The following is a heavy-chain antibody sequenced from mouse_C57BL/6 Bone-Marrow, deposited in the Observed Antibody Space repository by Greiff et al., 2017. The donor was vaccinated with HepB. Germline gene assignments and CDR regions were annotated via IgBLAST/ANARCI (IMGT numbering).Heavy chain of an antibody. J-gene: IGHJ1*03. V-gene: IGHV5-17*01. CDR1: GFTFSDYG. CDR3: ARGDGYYVWYFDV. CDR2: ISSGSSTI. Sequence: DVKLQESGGGLVKPGGSLKLSCAASGFTFSDYGMHWVRQAPEKGLEWVAYISSGSSTIYYADTVKGRFTISRDNAKNTLFLQMTSLRSEDTAMYYCARGDGYYVWYFDVWGTGTTVTVSS. D-gene: IGHD2-3*01.